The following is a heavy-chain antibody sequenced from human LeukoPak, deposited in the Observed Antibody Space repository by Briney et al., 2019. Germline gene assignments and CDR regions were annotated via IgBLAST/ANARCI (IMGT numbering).Heavy chain of an antibody. CDR2: IYYSGST. CDR3: ARLSDLGRWARFGGLWCFDY. J-gene: IGHJ4*02. D-gene: IGHD3-10*01. V-gene: IGHV4-39*01. Sequence: PSETLSLTCTVSGGSISSSSYYWGWIRQPPGKGLEWIGSIYYSGSTYYNPSLKSRVTISVDTSKNQFSLKLSSVTAADTAVYYCARLSDLGRWARFGGLWCFDYWGQGTLVTVSS. CDR1: GGSISSSSYY.